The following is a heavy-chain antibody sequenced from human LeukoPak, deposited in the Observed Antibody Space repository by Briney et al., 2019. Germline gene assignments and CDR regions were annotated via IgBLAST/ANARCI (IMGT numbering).Heavy chain of an antibody. CDR3: ARERRVWGGRNWFDP. D-gene: IGHD3-16*01. CDR1: GYTFTGYY. V-gene: IGHV1-2*02. J-gene: IGHJ5*02. CDR2: INPNSGGT. Sequence: GASVKVSCKTSGYTFTGYYMHWVRQAPGQGLEWMGWINPNSGGTNYAQKFQGRVTMTRDTSISTAYMELSRLRSDDTAVYYCARERRVWGGRNWFDPWGQGTLVTVSS.